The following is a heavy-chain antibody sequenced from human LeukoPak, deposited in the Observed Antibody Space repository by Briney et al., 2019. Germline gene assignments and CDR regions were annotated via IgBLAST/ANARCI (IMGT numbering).Heavy chain of an antibody. J-gene: IGHJ4*02. CDR1: GFTFRTYS. D-gene: IGHD2-15*01. Sequence: GGSLRLSCAASGFTFRTYSMNWVRQAPGKGLEWVSSITGSSDFMSYADSVKGRFAISRDNARNSLYLQMNSLRAEDTAVYYCAGDFSLSRSSDYWGQGTLVTVSS. V-gene: IGHV3-21*06. CDR3: AGDFSLSRSSDY. CDR2: ITGSSDFM.